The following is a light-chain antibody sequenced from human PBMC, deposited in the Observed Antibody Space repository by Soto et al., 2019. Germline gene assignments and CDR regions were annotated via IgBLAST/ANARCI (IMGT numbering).Light chain of an antibody. CDR3: QQFNSYPLT. J-gene: IGKJ4*01. CDR1: QDISSY. Sequence: DIQLTQSPSFLSASVGDRVTITCRASQDISSYLAWYQQKPGKAPKLLIYAASTLQSGVTSRFSVSGSGTEFTLTISSLQPEAFATYYCQQFNSYPLTFGGGTKVEIK. CDR2: AAS. V-gene: IGKV1-9*01.